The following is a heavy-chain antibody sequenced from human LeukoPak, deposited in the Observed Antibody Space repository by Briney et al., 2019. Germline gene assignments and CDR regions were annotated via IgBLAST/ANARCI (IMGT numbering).Heavy chain of an antibody. D-gene: IGHD6-13*01. J-gene: IGHJ4*02. CDR1: EFTFSNYE. Sequence: GGSLRLSCAASEFTFSNYEMNWVRQAPGKGLGWVSSISGSGDSTYYADSVKGRFTISRDNSKNTLYLQMNSLRAEDTAVYYCAKTAGIAAAADFNYWGQGTLVTVSS. CDR2: ISGSGDST. CDR3: AKTAGIAAAADFNY. V-gene: IGHV3-23*01.